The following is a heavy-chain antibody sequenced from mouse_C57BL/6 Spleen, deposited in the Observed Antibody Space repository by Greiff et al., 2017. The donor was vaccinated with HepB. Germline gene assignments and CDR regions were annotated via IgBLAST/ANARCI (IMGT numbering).Heavy chain of an antibody. CDR2: LYPGDGDT. Sequence: QVQLQQSGPELVKPGASVKISCKASGYAFSSSWMNWVKQRPGKGLEWIGRLYPGDGDTNYNGKFKGKATLTADKSSSTAYMQLSSLTSEDSAVYFCARRGTGSSYYAMDYWGQGTSVTVSS. D-gene: IGHD1-1*01. CDR3: ARRGTGSSYYAMDY. V-gene: IGHV1-82*01. J-gene: IGHJ4*01. CDR1: GYAFSSSW.